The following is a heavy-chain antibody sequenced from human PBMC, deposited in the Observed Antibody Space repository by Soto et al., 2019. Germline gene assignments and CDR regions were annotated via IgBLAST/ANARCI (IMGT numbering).Heavy chain of an antibody. Sequence: GGSLRLSCAASGFTFSSYAMSWVRQAPGKGLEWVSAISGSGGSTYYADSVKGRFTISRDNSKNTLYLQMNSLRAEDTAVYYCAKDGYYDFWSGPDAFDIWGQGTMVTVSS. V-gene: IGHV3-23*01. J-gene: IGHJ3*02. D-gene: IGHD3-3*01. CDR3: AKDGYYDFWSGPDAFDI. CDR2: ISGSGGST. CDR1: GFTFSSYA.